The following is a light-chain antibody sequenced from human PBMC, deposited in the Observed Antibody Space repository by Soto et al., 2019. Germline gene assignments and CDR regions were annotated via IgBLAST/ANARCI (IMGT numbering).Light chain of an antibody. Sequence: EIVLTQSPATVSVSPGERATLSCRASQSVGTSVAWYQQKAGQAPRLLIYGASTRATGVPARFSGSGSGTDFSLTTASLQSEDFGVYYCQQYNDWPTPFGQGSKVEIK. CDR1: QSVGTS. CDR3: QQYNDWPTP. CDR2: GAS. V-gene: IGKV3-15*01. J-gene: IGKJ1*01.